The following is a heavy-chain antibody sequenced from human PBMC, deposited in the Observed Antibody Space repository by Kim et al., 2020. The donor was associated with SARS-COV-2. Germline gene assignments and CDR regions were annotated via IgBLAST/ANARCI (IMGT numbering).Heavy chain of an antibody. Sequence: ASVKVSCKASGYIFTSYAIHWVRQAPGQSLEWMGRINAGNGNTKYSQNFQGRVTISKDTSVSTSYMDLSSLTSEDTAVYYCAKGAGGAVTDFWGQGTLVTVSS. D-gene: IGHD1-26*01. CDR1: GYIFTSYA. V-gene: IGHV1-3*01. CDR3: AKGAGGAVTDF. CDR2: INAGNGNT. J-gene: IGHJ4*02.